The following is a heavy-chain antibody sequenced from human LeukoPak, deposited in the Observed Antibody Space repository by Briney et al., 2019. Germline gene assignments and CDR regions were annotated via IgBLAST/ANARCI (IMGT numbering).Heavy chain of an antibody. CDR2: IYYSGTT. CDR1: GGSMSSGAYY. D-gene: IGHD5-12*01. Sequence: SETLSLTCTVSGGSMSSGAYYWTRIRQYPGKGLEWIGYIYYSGTTYYNPSLKSRITISVDTSKDQFSLRLSSVTAADAAVYYCVRDYSGYNRLDYWGQGTLVTVSS. J-gene: IGHJ4*02. CDR3: VRDYSGYNRLDY. V-gene: IGHV4-31*03.